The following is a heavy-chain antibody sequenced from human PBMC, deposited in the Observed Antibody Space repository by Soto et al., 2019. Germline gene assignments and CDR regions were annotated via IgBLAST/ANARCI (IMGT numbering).Heavy chain of an antibody. J-gene: IGHJ5*02. D-gene: IGHD1-26*01. CDR1: GGSISTYY. V-gene: IGHV4-59*01. CDR2: LYYNGSP. CDR3: ARSRGATRWFDP. Sequence: SETLSLTCTVSGGSISTYYWSWLRQPPGKGLEWIGYLYYNGSPKYNSSLESRVTISIDTSKNQFSLKLTSVTAADTAVYYCARSRGATRWFDPWGQGTLVTVS.